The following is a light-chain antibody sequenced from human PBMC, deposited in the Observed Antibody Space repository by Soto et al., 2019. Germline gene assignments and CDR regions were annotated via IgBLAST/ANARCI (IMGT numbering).Light chain of an antibody. V-gene: IGKV3-11*01. CDR3: QHRQT. CDR2: DAS. CDR1: QSVSSY. J-gene: IGKJ2*01. Sequence: EIVLTQSPATLSLSPGERATLSCRASQSVSSYLAWYQQKPGQAPRLLIYDASNRATGIPARFSGSGSGTDFTLTISSLEPEDIAVYYCQHRQTFGQGTKLEIK.